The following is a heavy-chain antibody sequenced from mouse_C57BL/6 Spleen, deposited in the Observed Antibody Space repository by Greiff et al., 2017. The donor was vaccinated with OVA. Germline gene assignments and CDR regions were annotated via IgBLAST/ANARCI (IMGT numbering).Heavy chain of an antibody. Sequence: VQLVESGPELVKPGASVKISCKASGYTFTDYYINWVKQRPGQGLEWIGWIYPGSGNTKYNEKFKGKATLTVDTSSSTAYMQLSSLTSEDSAVYFCARCPNYGSEYYAMDYWGQGTSVTVSS. CDR3: ARCPNYGSEYYAMDY. CDR2: IYPGSGNT. CDR1: GYTFTDYY. V-gene: IGHV1-84*01. J-gene: IGHJ4*01. D-gene: IGHD1-1*01.